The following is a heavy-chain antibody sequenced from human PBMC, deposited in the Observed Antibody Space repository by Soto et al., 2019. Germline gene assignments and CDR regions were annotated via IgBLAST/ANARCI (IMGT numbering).Heavy chain of an antibody. Sequence: GGSLRLSCAASGFTFSGSAMHWVRQASGKGLEWVGRIRSKANSYATAYAASVKGRFTISRDDSKNTAYLQMNSLKTEDTAVYYCTRHDCSSTSCYSDLDYWGQGTLVTVSS. CDR3: TRHDCSSTSCYSDLDY. D-gene: IGHD2-2*01. V-gene: IGHV3-73*01. CDR2: IRSKANSYAT. CDR1: GFTFSGSA. J-gene: IGHJ4*02.